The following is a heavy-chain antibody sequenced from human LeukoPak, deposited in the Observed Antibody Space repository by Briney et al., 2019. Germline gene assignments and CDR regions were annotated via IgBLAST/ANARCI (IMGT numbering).Heavy chain of an antibody. V-gene: IGHV4-34*01. CDR2: INHSGST. J-gene: IGHJ5*02. CDR1: GGSFSGYY. CDR3: ARAVARNWFDP. Sequence: SETLSLTCAVYGGSFSGYYWSWIRQPPGKGLEWIGEINHSGSTNYNPSLKSRVTISVDISKNQFSLKLSSVTAADTAVYYCARAVARNWFDPWGQGTLVTVSS. D-gene: IGHD6-19*01.